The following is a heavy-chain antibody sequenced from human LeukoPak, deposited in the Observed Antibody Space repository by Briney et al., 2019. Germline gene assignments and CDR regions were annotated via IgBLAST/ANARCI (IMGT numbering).Heavy chain of an antibody. CDR1: GDSVSSNSAA. D-gene: IGHD6-6*01. J-gene: IGHJ4*02. Sequence: SQTLSLTCAISGDSVSSNSAAWNWIRPSPSKGLEWLGRTYYRSKWYNDYAVSVKSRITINPDTSKNQFSLQLNSVTPEDTAVYYCARSTPPTSIAASGHFDYWGQGTLVTVSS. CDR2: TYYRSKWYN. V-gene: IGHV6-1*01. CDR3: ARSTPPTSIAASGHFDY.